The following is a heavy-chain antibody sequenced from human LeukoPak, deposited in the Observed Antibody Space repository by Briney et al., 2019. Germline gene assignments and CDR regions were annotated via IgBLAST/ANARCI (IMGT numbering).Heavy chain of an antibody. Sequence: PGGSLRLSCAASGFTFSSYWMSWVRQAPGKGLEWVANIKQDGSEKNYVDSVKGRFTISRDNAKNSLYLQMSNLRAEDTAVYFCARGGGLDVWGQGATVTVSS. J-gene: IGHJ6*02. CDR3: ARGGGLDV. CDR2: IKQDGSEK. V-gene: IGHV3-7*03. D-gene: IGHD3-16*01. CDR1: GFTFSSYW.